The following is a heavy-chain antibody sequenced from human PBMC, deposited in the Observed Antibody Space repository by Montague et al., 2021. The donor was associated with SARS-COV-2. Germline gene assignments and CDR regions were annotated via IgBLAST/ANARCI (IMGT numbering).Heavy chain of an antibody. D-gene: IGHD2-8*01. CDR2: IYYSGST. CDR1: GGSISSYY. J-gene: IGHJ5*01. CDR3: ARGGSFCFDDVCYLPRSGFDS. Sequence: SETLSLTCTVSGGSISSYYWSWIRQPPGKGLEWIGYIYYSGSTNYNPSLKSRVTISVDTSKNQFSLKLSSVSAADTAVYYCARGGSFCFDDVCYLPRSGFDSWGQGTLVTVSS. V-gene: IGHV4-59*12.